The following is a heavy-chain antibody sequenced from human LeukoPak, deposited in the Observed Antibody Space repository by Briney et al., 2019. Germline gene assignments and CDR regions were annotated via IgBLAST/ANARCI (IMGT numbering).Heavy chain of an antibody. CDR3: AREDEDAFDI. V-gene: IGHV1-2*02. Sequence: GASVKVSCKASGYTFTGYYMHWVRQAPGQGLEWMGWINPNSGGTNYAQNLQGRVTMTRDTSISTAYMDLRRLRSDDTAVYYCAREDEDAFDIWGQGTMVTVSS. CDR2: INPNSGGT. CDR1: GYTFTGYY. J-gene: IGHJ3*02.